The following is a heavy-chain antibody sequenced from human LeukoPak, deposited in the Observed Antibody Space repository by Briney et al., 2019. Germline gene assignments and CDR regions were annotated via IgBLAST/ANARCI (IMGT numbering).Heavy chain of an antibody. J-gene: IGHJ4*02. CDR3: ARGTYYDILTGYQKDYFDY. V-gene: IGHV4-4*07. Sequence: SETLSLTCTVSGGSISSYYWSWIRQPAGKGLEWIGRIYTSGSTNYNPSLKSRVTISVDTSKNQFSLKLSSVTAADTAVYYCARGTYYDILTGYQKDYFDYWGQGTLVTVSS. D-gene: IGHD3-9*01. CDR2: IYTSGST. CDR1: GGSISSYY.